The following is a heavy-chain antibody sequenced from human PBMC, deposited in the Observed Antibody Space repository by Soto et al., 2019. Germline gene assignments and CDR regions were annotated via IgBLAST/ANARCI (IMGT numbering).Heavy chain of an antibody. CDR1: GVTFSSYA. Sequence: QVQLVQSGAEVKKPGSSVKVSCKASGVTFSSYAISWVRQAPGQGLEWLGGIIPLFGAANYAQKVQGRVTITADESTRTAYMEMSSLRSEDTAVYYCARYCTNGVFYSGDRTFDPLGQGTLVTVSS. J-gene: IGHJ5*02. V-gene: IGHV1-69*01. CDR3: ARYCTNGVFYSGDRTFDP. CDR2: IIPLFGAA. D-gene: IGHD2-8*01.